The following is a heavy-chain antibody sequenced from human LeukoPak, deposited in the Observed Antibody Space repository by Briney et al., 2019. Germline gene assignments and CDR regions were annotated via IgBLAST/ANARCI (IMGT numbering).Heavy chain of an antibody. V-gene: IGHV3-30*04. J-gene: IGHJ6*03. CDR1: GFTFSSYA. CDR3: AKAIPGYSGYDRVWYYYYYMDV. D-gene: IGHD5-12*01. Sequence: GGSLRLSCAAPGFTFSSYAMHWVRQAPGKGLEWVAVISYDGSNKYYADSVKGRFTTSRDNSKNTLYLQMNSLRAEDTAVYYCAKAIPGYSGYDRVWYYYYYMDVWGKGTTVTVSS. CDR2: ISYDGSNK.